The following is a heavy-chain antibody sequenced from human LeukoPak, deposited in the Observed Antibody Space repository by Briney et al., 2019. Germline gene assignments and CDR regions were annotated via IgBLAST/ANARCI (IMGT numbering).Heavy chain of an antibody. CDR1: GFSFKSYA. CDR3: AKDRLTFFYYDTSGYQGDFDN. CDR2: ISDSGSFT. Sequence: GGSLRLSCAASGFSFKSYAISWVRQAPGKGLEWVWVISDSGSFTFYADSVRGRFTITRDNSKSTVFLHMNNLRAEDTAVYYCAKDRLTFFYYDTSGYQGDFDNWGQGTLVTVSS. J-gene: IGHJ4*02. D-gene: IGHD3-22*01. V-gene: IGHV3-23*01.